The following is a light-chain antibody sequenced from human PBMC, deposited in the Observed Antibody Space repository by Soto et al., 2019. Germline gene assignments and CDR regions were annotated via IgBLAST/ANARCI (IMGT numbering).Light chain of an antibody. Sequence: QSVLAQPPSLSGSPGQRVTLSCTGSGSNIGAGYNVHWYQQLPGAAPKLLIYSNTNRPSGVPDRFSGSKSGPSASLAITGLQAEDEADYYCQYFDSSLSGYVFGTGTKLTVL. J-gene: IGLJ1*01. CDR3: QYFDSSLSGYV. CDR2: SNT. V-gene: IGLV1-40*01. CDR1: GSNIGAGYN.